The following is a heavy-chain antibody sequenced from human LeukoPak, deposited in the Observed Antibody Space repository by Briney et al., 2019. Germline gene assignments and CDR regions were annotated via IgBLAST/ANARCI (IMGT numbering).Heavy chain of an antibody. D-gene: IGHD2-15*01. CDR1: GFTFSSYA. Sequence: GGSLRLSCAASGFTFSSYAMHWVRQAPGKGLEWVAVTSYDGSNKYYADSVKGRFTISRDNSKNTLYLQMNSLRAEDTAVYYCARAKSCSGGSCSPGYWFDPWGQGTLVTVSS. CDR2: TSYDGSNK. V-gene: IGHV3-30-3*01. J-gene: IGHJ5*02. CDR3: ARAKSCSGGSCSPGYWFDP.